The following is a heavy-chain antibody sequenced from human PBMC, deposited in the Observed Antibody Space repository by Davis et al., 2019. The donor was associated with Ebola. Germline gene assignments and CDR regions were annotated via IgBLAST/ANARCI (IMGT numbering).Heavy chain of an antibody. V-gene: IGHV3-66*02. J-gene: IGHJ6*02. CDR3: AVTTSNSYLYGMDV. D-gene: IGHD4-17*01. Sequence: GESLKISCAASGLSVTGRYMSWVRQAPGKGLEWVSLIYSGGQVYYPDSVKGRFIVSKGNSNNTLELQMNSLTPDDSAVYYCAVTTSNSYLYGMDVWGQGTTVTVSS. CDR2: IYSGGQV. CDR1: GLSVTGRY.